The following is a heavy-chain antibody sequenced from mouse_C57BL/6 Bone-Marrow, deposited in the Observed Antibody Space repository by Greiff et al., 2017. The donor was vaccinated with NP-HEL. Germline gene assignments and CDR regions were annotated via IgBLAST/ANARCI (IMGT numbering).Heavy chain of an antibody. Sequence: EVKLVESGGGLVKPGGSLKLSCAASGFTFSSYAMSWVRQTPEKRLEWVATISDGGSYTYYPDNVKGRFTISRDNAKNNLYLQMSHLKSEDTAMYYCARELGGVTTRYFDYWGQGTTLTVSS. CDR3: ARELGGVTTRYFDY. D-gene: IGHD2-2*01. CDR1: GFTFSSYA. J-gene: IGHJ2*01. CDR2: ISDGGSYT. V-gene: IGHV5-4*01.